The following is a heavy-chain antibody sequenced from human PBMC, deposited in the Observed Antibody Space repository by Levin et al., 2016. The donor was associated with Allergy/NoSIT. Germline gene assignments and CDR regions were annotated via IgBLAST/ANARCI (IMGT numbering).Heavy chain of an antibody. J-gene: IGHJ6*03. V-gene: IGHV4-59*01. Sequence: WIRQPPGKGLEWIGYIYYSGSTNYNPSLKSRVTISVDTSKNQFSLKLSSVTAADTAVYYCASSLGDTIFGVVGPMDVWGKGTTVTVSS. CDR2: IYYSGST. CDR3: ASSLGDTIFGVVGPMDV. D-gene: IGHD3-3*01.